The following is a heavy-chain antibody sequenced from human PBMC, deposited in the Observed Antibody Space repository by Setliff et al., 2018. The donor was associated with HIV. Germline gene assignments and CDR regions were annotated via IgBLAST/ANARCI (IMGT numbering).Heavy chain of an antibody. CDR3: ASDYYDSSGYPQGAFDI. CDR2: INPNNGGT. V-gene: IGHV1-2*02. CDR1: GYTFTGYY. Sequence: ASVKVSCKASGYTFTGYYMHWVRQAPGQGLEWMGWINPNNGGTNYAQKFQGRVTITTDESTSTAYMELSSLRSEDTAVYYCASDYYDSSGYPQGAFDIWGQGTMVTVSS. J-gene: IGHJ3*02. D-gene: IGHD3-22*01.